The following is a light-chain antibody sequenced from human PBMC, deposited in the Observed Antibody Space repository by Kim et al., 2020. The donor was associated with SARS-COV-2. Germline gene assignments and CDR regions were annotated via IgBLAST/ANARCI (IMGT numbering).Light chain of an antibody. J-gene: IGLJ3*02. V-gene: IGLV2-14*03. CDR1: NNDVGGYNY. Sequence: GQSITISCTGTNNDVGGYNYVSWYQQHPGKVPKLMIYDVSKRPSGVSNRFSGSKSGNTATLTISGLQADDEADYYCNSYTTSTTLVFGGGTQLTVL. CDR2: DVS. CDR3: NSYTTSTTLV.